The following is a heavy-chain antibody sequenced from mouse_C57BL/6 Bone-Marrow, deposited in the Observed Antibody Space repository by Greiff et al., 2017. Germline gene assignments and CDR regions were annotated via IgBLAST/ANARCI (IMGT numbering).Heavy chain of an antibody. CDR1: GYTFTSYW. J-gene: IGHJ2*01. CDR3: VPYYYGSLDY. D-gene: IGHD1-1*01. Sequence: QVQLQQPGAELVKPWASVKLTCKATGYTFTSYWMQWGKQRPGRSLEGIGEIDPSDSYTNYNQKFKGKDTLTVDTSSSKASMQLSGLTSEDSAVYYCVPYYYGSLDYWGQGTTLTVSS. CDR2: IDPSDSYT. V-gene: IGHV1-50*01.